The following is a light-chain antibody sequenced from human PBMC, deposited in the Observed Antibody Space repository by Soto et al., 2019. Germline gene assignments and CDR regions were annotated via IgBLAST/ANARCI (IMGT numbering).Light chain of an antibody. Sequence: QSALTQPPSASGSPGQSVTISCTGTSSDVGAYKYVSWYQQYPGKAPKLMIYEVTKRPSGVPDRFSGSKSGNTASLTVSGVQDEDEADYYCTSYVGNDIWVFGGGTKLTVL. CDR1: SSDVGAYKY. V-gene: IGLV2-8*01. CDR2: EVT. J-gene: IGLJ3*02. CDR3: TSYVGNDIWV.